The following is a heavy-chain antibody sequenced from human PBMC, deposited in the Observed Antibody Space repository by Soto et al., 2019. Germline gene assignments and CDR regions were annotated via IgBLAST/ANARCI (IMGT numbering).Heavy chain of an antibody. Sequence: ESLKISFKGSGYSFTSYWIGWVRQIPGKGLEWMGIIYPGDSDTRYSPSFQGQVTISADKSISTAYLQWSSLKASDTAMYYCARHMSGSGSPDYYYYGMDVWGQGTTVTVSS. CDR2: IYPGDSDT. CDR3: ARHMSGSGSPDYYYYGMDV. V-gene: IGHV5-51*01. D-gene: IGHD3-10*01. CDR1: GYSFTSYW. J-gene: IGHJ6*02.